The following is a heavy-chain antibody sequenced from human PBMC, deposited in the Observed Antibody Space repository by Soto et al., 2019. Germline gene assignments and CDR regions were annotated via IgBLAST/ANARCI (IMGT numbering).Heavy chain of an antibody. CDR2: ITAGGDGT. CDR1: EITFSNYM. Sequence: EVQVLESGGGLVQPGGSLRLSCEASEITFSNYMMTWIRQAPGKGLEWVSIITAGGDGTYYADSVKGRFTMSRETSKNTLYLQMNSLRAEDTAVYYCSPHVYCSGGSCQYDAFAIRGQGTMVTVSS. V-gene: IGHV3-23*01. CDR3: SPHVYCSGGSCQYDAFAI. D-gene: IGHD2-15*01. J-gene: IGHJ3*02.